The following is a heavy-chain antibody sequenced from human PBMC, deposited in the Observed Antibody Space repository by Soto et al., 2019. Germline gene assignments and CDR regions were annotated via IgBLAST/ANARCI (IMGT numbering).Heavy chain of an antibody. V-gene: IGHV4-31*03. J-gene: IGHJ6*02. Sequence: PSETLSLTCTVSDGSISTSSYYWSWIRQHPGKGLEWIGYIYYSGSTYYNPSLKSRVTISVDTSKNQFSLKLSSVTAADTAVYYCARELWFGEDYYGMDVWGQGTTVTVSS. CDR2: IYYSGST. D-gene: IGHD3-10*01. CDR1: DGSISTSSYY. CDR3: ARELWFGEDYYGMDV.